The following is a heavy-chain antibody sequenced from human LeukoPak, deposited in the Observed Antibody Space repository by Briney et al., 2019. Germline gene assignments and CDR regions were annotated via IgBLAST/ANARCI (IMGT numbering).Heavy chain of an antibody. J-gene: IGHJ4*02. Sequence: PGESLRLSCAASGFIFSSYGMHGVRQAPGKGLEWLAFVRYDGKSKYYADSVEGRFTISRDNSKNTLYLQMNSLRPEDTAVYYCAGVGATGAFDYWGQGTLVTVSS. CDR2: VRYDGKSK. CDR1: GFIFSSYG. D-gene: IGHD1-26*01. CDR3: AGVGATGAFDY. V-gene: IGHV3-30*02.